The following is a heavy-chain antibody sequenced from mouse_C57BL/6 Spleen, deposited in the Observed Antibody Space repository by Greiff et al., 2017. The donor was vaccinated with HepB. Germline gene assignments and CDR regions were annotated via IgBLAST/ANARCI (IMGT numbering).Heavy chain of an antibody. CDR3: ARSYYDYDDYAMDY. V-gene: IGHV1-78*01. CDR1: GYTFTDHT. J-gene: IGHJ4*01. D-gene: IGHD2-4*01. CDR2: IYPRDGST. Sequence: QVQLQQSDAELVKPGASVKISCKVSGYTFTDHTIHWMKQRPEQGLEWIGYIYPRDGSTKYNEQFKGKATLTADNSSSTAYMQRNSLTSEDSSVYFCARSYYDYDDYAMDYWGQGTSVTVSS.